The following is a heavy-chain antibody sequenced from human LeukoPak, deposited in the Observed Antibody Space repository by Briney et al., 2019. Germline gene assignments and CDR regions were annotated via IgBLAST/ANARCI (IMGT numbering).Heavy chain of an antibody. CDR1: GFTFSIYA. CDR3: AKAPKQQLVSNY. D-gene: IGHD6-13*01. V-gene: IGHV3-23*01. J-gene: IGHJ4*02. Sequence: GGSLRLSCAASGFTFSIYAMSWVRQAPGKGLEWVSAIGSTGTTYYADSVKGRFTISRDNSKNTLYLQMNSLRAEDTAVYHCAKAPKQQLVSNYWGQGTLVTVSS. CDR2: IGSTGTT.